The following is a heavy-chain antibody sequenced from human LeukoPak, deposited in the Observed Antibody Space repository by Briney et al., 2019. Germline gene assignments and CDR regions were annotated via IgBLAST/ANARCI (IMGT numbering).Heavy chain of an antibody. CDR3: ARDGPPTGAGDFDY. Sequence: GGSLRLSCAASGFTFSSYEMNWVRQAPGKGLEWVSYISSSGSTIYYADSVKGRFTISRDNAKNSLYLQMNNLRAEDTAVYYCARDGPPTGAGDFDYWGLGTPVTVSS. CDR1: GFTFSSYE. J-gene: IGHJ4*02. D-gene: IGHD2-8*02. CDR2: ISSSGSTI. V-gene: IGHV3-48*03.